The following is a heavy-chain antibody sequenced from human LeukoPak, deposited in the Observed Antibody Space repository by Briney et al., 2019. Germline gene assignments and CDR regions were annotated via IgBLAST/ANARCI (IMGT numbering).Heavy chain of an antibody. CDR3: ARDGRGFDY. V-gene: IGHV1-69*05. J-gene: IGHJ4*02. CDR2: IIPIFGTA. CDR1: GGTFRNYA. Sequence: ASVKVSCKASGGTFRNYAISWVRQAPGQGLEWMGGIIPIFGTANYAQKFQGRVTITTDESTSTAYMEPSSLRSEDTAVYYCARDGRGFDYWGQGTLVTVSS.